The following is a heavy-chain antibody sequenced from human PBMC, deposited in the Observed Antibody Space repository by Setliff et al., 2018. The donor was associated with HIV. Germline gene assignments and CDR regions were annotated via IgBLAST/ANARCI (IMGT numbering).Heavy chain of an antibody. CDR2: IRYDASNK. D-gene: IGHD2-2*01. Sequence: SLRLSCAPSGFTFSDYGIHWVRQAPGKGLEWLTYIRYDASNKFYADSVKGRFTISRDNSKNTLFLQLNSLRVDDTAVYYCAKSCDVPSKPGPYYYSMDVWGKGTMVTVSS. CDR3: AKSCDVPSKPGPYYYSMDV. CDR1: GFTFSDYG. J-gene: IGHJ6*03. V-gene: IGHV3-30*02.